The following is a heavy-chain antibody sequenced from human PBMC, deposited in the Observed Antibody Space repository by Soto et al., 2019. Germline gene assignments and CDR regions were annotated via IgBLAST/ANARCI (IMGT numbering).Heavy chain of an antibody. CDR2: NYYSGIT. V-gene: IGHV4-31*11. Sequence: SETLSLTCAVSGGSLSSGGYYWTWIRQHPGKGLEWIGYNYYSGITYYNPSLKSRVTISLDTSKNQFSLKLSSVTAADTAVYYCARGSSIAGLYHGMDVWGQGTTDPVSS. CDR3: ARGSSIAGLYHGMDV. CDR1: GGSLSSGGYY. J-gene: IGHJ6*02. D-gene: IGHD6-6*01.